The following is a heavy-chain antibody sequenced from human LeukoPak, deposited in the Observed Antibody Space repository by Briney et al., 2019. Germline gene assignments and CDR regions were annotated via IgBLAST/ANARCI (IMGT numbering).Heavy chain of an antibody. CDR3: IAAAGPTFDY. D-gene: IGHD6-13*01. Sequence: ASVKVSCKASGYTFTSYYMHWVRQAPGQGLEWMGIINPSGGSTSYAQKFQGRVTMTRDTSTSTVYMELSSLRFEDTAVYYCIAAAGPTFDYRGQGTLVTVSS. V-gene: IGHV1-46*01. CDR1: GYTFTSYY. J-gene: IGHJ4*02. CDR2: INPSGGST.